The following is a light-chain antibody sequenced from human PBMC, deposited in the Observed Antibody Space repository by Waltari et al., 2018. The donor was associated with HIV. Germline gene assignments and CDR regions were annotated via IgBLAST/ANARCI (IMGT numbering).Light chain of an antibody. CDR1: SNAVGAYNY. CDR2: DVN. J-gene: IGLJ1*01. Sequence: HSALTQPPSASGSPGQPVPIPRPGTSNAVGAYNYVPWYQQHPGKAPKLMIYDVNRRPSGVPDRFSGSKSGNTASLTVSGLQAEDEADYFCSSYAGSSSFVFGTGTKVTVL. CDR3: SSYAGSSSFV. V-gene: IGLV2-8*01.